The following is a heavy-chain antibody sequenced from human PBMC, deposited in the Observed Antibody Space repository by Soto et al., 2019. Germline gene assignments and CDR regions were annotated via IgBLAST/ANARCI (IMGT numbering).Heavy chain of an antibody. J-gene: IGHJ4*02. D-gene: IGHD3-10*01. CDR3: AKVEEGFGELFILKSRLVDY. V-gene: IGHV3-23*01. CDR1: GFTFSSYA. Sequence: PGGSLRLSCAASGFTFSSYAMSWVRQAPGKGLEWVSAISGSGGSTYYADSVKGRFTISRDNSKNTLYLQMNSLRAEDTAVYYCAKVEEGFGELFILKSRLVDYWGQGTLVTVSS. CDR2: ISGSGGST.